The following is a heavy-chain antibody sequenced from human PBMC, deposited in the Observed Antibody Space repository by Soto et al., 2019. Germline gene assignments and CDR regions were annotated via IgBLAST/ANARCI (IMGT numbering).Heavy chain of an antibody. D-gene: IGHD3-10*01. CDR1: GFTFSSYA. CDR3: AKDYGSGPGDWFDP. Sequence: EVHLLESGGGLVQPGGSLRLSCAASGFTFSSYAMSWARQAPGKGLEWVSAISGSGDSTYFADSVKGRFTISRDNSKNTLYLQMNGLRAEDTAVYYCAKDYGSGPGDWFDPWGQGTLVTVSS. V-gene: IGHV3-23*01. CDR2: ISGSGDST. J-gene: IGHJ5*02.